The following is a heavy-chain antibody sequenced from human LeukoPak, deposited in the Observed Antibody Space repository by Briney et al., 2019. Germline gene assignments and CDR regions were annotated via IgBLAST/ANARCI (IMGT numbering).Heavy chain of an antibody. D-gene: IGHD3-22*01. V-gene: IGHV3-21*06. J-gene: IGHJ3*02. Sequence: PGGSLRLSCAASGFTFSSYNMNWVRQAPGEGLEWVSSISSSSYIYYADSVKGRFTISRDNVNNSLYLQMNSLRAEDTAVYYCARDHGTNFDDSSGYKAFDIWGPGTMVIVSS. CDR1: GFTFSSYN. CDR3: ARDHGTNFDDSSGYKAFDI. CDR2: ISSSSYI.